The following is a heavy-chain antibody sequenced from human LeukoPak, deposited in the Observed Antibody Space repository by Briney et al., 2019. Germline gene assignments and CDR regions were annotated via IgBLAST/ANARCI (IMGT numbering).Heavy chain of an antibody. D-gene: IGHD4-11*01. V-gene: IGHV1-8*01. J-gene: IGHJ4*02. Sequence: ASVKVSCKASGYTFTSHYMHWVRQAPGQGLEWMGWMNPNTGNAGYAQKFQDRVTITWDASISTAYMDLSSLRSEDTAVYYCARVGYSNSYDYWGQGTLATVSS. CDR2: MNPNTGNA. CDR3: ARVGYSNSYDY. CDR1: GYTFTSHY.